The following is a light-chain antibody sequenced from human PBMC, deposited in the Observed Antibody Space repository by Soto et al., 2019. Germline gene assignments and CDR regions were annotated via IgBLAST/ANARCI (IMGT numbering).Light chain of an antibody. CDR3: QQYGSSPLT. CDR2: GVS. J-gene: IGKJ4*01. Sequence: EIVWTQSPGTLSLSPGERVTLSGRASQSVRGSSLAWYQQKPGQAPRLLIYGVSSRATGIPARFSGGGSGTDFSLTISRLETEDFSVYYCQQYGSSPLTFGGGTKVDIK. CDR1: QSVRGSS. V-gene: IGKV3-20*01.